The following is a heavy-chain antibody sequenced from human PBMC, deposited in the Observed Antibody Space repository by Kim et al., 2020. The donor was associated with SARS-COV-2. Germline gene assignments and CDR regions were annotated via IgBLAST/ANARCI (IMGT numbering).Heavy chain of an antibody. J-gene: IGHJ6*02. Sequence: GGSLRLSCAASGFVFSKHYMHWVRQAPGRGLELVSSISLSSRYTFYADSVRGRFSVSRDNAGNSVYLQMSDLRDDDTGLYFCARGLYYGDPGLVVWGRGATVIVS. D-gene: IGHD4-17*01. CDR2: ISLSSRYT. CDR3: ARGLYYGDPGLVV. V-gene: IGHV3-21*04. CDR1: GFVFSKHY.